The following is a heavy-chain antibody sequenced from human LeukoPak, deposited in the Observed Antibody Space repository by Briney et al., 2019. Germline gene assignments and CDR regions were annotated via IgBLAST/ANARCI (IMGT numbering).Heavy chain of an antibody. J-gene: IGHJ4*02. V-gene: IGHV1-24*01. CDR3: LTLPTYYNNGTGYYAYDY. Sequence: GAGVKVSCKGSGYTLSELSIHWVRQGPGKGLEWMGGFVLADGETIYAQKFEGGVTMTADTSTNTAYTALSSLRSEDTAVYYCLTLPTYYNNGTGYYAYDYWGQGTLVTVSS. CDR1: GYTLSELS. CDR2: FVLADGET. D-gene: IGHD3-22*01.